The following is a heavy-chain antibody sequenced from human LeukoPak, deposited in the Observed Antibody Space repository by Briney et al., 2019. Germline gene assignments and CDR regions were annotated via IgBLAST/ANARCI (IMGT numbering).Heavy chain of an antibody. CDR3: ARVPDDGDYGGWYFDL. Sequence: SETLSLTCTVSGGSISSRSYCWGWIRQPPGKGLEWIGHIYYTGSTYYNPSLKSRVTISVDTSRNQFSLNLRSVTAADTAVYYCARVPDDGDYGGWYFDLWGRGTLVTVSS. CDR1: GGSISSRSYC. V-gene: IGHV4-61*05. CDR2: IYYTGST. D-gene: IGHD4-17*01. J-gene: IGHJ2*01.